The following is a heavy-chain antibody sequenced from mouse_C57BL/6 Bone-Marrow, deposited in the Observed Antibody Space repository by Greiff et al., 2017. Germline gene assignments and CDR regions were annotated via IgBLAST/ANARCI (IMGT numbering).Heavy chain of an antibody. Sequence: VKLQQPGAELVMPGASVKLSCKASGYTFTSYWMHWVQQRPGQGLEWIGEIDPSDSYTNYNQKFKGKSTLTVDKSSSTAYMQLSSLTSEDSAVYYCARSAYYSNLYAMDYWGQGTSVTVSS. CDR3: ARSAYYSNLYAMDY. CDR1: GYTFTSYW. V-gene: IGHV1-69*01. D-gene: IGHD2-5*01. J-gene: IGHJ4*01. CDR2: IDPSDSYT.